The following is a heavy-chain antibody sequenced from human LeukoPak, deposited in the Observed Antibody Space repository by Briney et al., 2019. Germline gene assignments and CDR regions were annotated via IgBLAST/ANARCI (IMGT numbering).Heavy chain of an antibody. CDR2: ISGSGGGT. CDR3: ARDAPDKQPVVVAAIGLGY. CDR1: GFTFNSHA. V-gene: IGHV3-23*01. Sequence: TGGSLRLSCAASGFTFNSHAMSWVRQAPEKGLEWVATISGSGGGTYYADSVKGRFTISRDNAKNSLYLQMNSLRDEDTAVYYCARDAPDKQPVVVAAIGLGYWGQGTLVTVSS. D-gene: IGHD2-15*01. J-gene: IGHJ4*02.